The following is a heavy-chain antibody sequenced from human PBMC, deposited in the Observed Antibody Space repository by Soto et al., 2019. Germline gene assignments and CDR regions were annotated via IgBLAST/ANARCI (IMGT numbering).Heavy chain of an antibody. Sequence: SETLSLTCTLSGVSITSGAYYWTWFRQHPGKGLEWIGYIYYNGNTYFSPSLKSRLTISIDTSKNQFSLKLSSVTAADTAMYYCARARLRAVYAFDFWGQGTMVTVSS. J-gene: IGHJ3*01. V-gene: IGHV4-31*03. CDR3: ARARLRAVYAFDF. CDR1: GVSITSGAYY. D-gene: IGHD4-17*01. CDR2: IYYNGNT.